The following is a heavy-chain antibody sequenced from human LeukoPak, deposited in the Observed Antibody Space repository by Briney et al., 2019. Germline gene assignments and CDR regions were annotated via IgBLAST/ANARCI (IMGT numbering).Heavy chain of an antibody. CDR1: GFFFSDYW. D-gene: IGHD2-21*01. CDR2: IKQDGSEK. Sequence: GGSLRLSCAAYGFFFSDYWMIWVRQVPGKGLEWVANIKQDGSEKYYVDSVKGRFTISRDNAKNSLYLEMNSLRAEDTAVYYCAKGGILWSPGYMDVWGKGTTVTVSS. CDR3: AKGGILWSPGYMDV. V-gene: IGHV3-7*03. J-gene: IGHJ6*03.